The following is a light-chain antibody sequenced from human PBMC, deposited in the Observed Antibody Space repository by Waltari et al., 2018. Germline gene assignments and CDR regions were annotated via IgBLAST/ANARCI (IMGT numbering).Light chain of an antibody. Sequence: QLVLTQSPSASASLGASVKLTCTLSSGPSSNAIAGHQQQPEKGPRYLMKLNSDGSHSKGDGIPDRFSGSSSGAERYLTISSLQSEDEADYYCQTWGTGTGVFGGGTKLTVL. CDR3: QTWGTGTGV. J-gene: IGLJ3*02. CDR1: SGPSSNA. CDR2: LNSDGSH. V-gene: IGLV4-69*01.